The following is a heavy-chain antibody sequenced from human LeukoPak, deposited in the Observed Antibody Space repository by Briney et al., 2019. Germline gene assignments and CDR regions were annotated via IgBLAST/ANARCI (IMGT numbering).Heavy chain of an antibody. CDR1: GFTFSSSP. Sequence: GGSLRLSCAASGFTFSSSPIYWVRQASGKGLEWVGHIGIKVNNYETAYAASVQGRFTISRDDSKNTAYLQMSSLKIDDTAVYYCAREFYGDLTYWGQGTLVTVSS. CDR3: AREFYGDLTY. V-gene: IGHV3-73*01. CDR2: IGIKVNNYET. J-gene: IGHJ4*02. D-gene: IGHD4-17*01.